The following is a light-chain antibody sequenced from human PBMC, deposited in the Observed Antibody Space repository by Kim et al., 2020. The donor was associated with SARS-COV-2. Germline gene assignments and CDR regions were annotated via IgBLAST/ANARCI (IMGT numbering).Light chain of an antibody. CDR1: QSVKNY. CDR3: QQTYST. Sequence: DIQMTQSPSFLSASVGDTVTITCRSSQSVKNYVNWYQQRPGKPPTLLIYAASSLHSGVPSRFSGTGSGTDFTLTISTLQPEDSATYYCQQTYSTFGQGTKLEI. J-gene: IGKJ2*01. V-gene: IGKV1-39*01. CDR2: AAS.